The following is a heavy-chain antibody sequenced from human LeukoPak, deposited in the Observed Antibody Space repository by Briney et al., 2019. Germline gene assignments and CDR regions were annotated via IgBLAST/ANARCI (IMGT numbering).Heavy chain of an antibody. V-gene: IGHV3-69-1*01. Sequence: GGSLRLSCAASGFTVSSNYMNWVRQAPGKGLEWVSYIGDNSAICYADSVKGRFTISRDNAKNSLSLQMNSLRDEDTAVYYCAREGYYGAFDIWGQGTMVTVSS. CDR1: GFTVSSNY. CDR2: IGDNSAI. CDR3: AREGYYGAFDI. J-gene: IGHJ3*02. D-gene: IGHD3-10*01.